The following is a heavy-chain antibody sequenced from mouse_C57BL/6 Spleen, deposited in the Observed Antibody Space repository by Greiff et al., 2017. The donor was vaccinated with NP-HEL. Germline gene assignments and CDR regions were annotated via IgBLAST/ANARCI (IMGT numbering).Heavy chain of an antibody. J-gene: IGHJ4*01. V-gene: IGHV1-52*01. CDR1: GYTFTSYW. CDR2: IDPSDSET. Sequence: QVQLQQPGAELVRPGSSVKLSCKASGYTFTSYWMHWVKQRPIQGLEWIGNIDPSDSETHYNQKFKDKATLTVDKSYSTAYMQLSSLTSEDSAVYYCSYSNYGYYYAMDYWGQGTSVTVSS. CDR3: SYSNYGYYYAMDY. D-gene: IGHD2-5*01.